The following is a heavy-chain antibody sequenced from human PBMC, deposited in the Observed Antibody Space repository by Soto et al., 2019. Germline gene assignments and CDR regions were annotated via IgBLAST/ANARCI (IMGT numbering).Heavy chain of an antibody. J-gene: IGHJ5*02. CDR3: ARLSITSNGGWFDP. Sequence: QVQLQESGPGLVKPSQTLSLTCTVSGGSIISGNHYWNWIRQHPGKGLEWIGYISYSGTTSYNPSLKSRVPISVDTSKNQFSLKLNSVTAADTAVYYCARLSITSNGGWFDPWGQGTLVTVSS. D-gene: IGHD1-20*01. CDR2: ISYSGTT. CDR1: GGSIISGNHY. V-gene: IGHV4-31*03.